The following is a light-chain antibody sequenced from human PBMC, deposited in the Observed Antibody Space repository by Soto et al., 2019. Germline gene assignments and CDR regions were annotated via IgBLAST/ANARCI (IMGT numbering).Light chain of an antibody. V-gene: IGLV2-14*01. CDR3: SSYTSSTTSV. J-gene: IGLJ2*01. Sequence: QSALTQPASVSGSPGQSITISCTGTSSDVGGYNYVSWYQQRPGKAPKLMIYDVSNRPSGVSNRFSGSKSGNTASLTISGLQAEDEADYYCSSYTSSTTSVFGGGTKVTVL. CDR1: SSDVGGYNY. CDR2: DVS.